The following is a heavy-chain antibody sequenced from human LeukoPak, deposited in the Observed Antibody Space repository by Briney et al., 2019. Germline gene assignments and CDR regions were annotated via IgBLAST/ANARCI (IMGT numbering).Heavy chain of an antibody. CDR2: IYYSGST. D-gene: IGHD3-16*01. Sequence: SETLSLTCTVSGGSVSSGSYYWSWIRQPPGKGLEWIGYIYYSGSTNYNPSLKSRVTISVDTSKNQFSLNLISVTAADTAVYYCARDLGGGDHYFDYWGQGTLVTVSS. CDR1: GGSVSSGSYY. V-gene: IGHV4-61*01. J-gene: IGHJ4*02. CDR3: ARDLGGGDHYFDY.